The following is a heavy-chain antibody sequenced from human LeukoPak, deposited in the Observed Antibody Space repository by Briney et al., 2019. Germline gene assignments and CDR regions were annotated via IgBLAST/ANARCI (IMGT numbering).Heavy chain of an antibody. Sequence: QPGGSLRLSCAASGFTFTGNSMHWVRQGPGKGLVWVARIHRDGGMTGYADSVEGRFTISRDNAKNTLYLQMNSLRAEDTAIYYSVRETGTIGYFMDVWGQGTPVTVSS. J-gene: IGHJ6*03. CDR2: IHRDGGMT. V-gene: IGHV3-74*01. D-gene: IGHD2-15*01. CDR1: GFTFTGNS. CDR3: VRETGTIGYFMDV.